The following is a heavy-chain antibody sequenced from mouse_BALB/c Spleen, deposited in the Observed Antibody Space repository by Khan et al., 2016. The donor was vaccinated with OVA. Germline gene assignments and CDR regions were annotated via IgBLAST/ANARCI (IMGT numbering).Heavy chain of an antibody. CDR3: ASGGYWYFDV. CDR2: INTYTGEP. CDR1: GYTFTHYG. J-gene: IGHJ1*01. Sequence: QIQLVQSGPELKKPGETVKISCKASGYTFTHYGMNWVKQTPGKGLKWMGWINTYTGEPTYADDFKGRFAYSLDTSASTAYLQINNLKNGDSATYFCASGGYWYFDVWGAGTTVTVSS. V-gene: IGHV9-3-1*01. D-gene: IGHD1-1*02.